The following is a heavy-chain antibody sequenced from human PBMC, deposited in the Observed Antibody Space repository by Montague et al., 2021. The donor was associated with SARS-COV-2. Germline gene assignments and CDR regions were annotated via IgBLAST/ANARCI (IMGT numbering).Heavy chain of an antibody. CDR1: GGSISSSSYY. CDR3: ARELEIHDFLSGYYIGD. CDR2: IYYSGST. D-gene: IGHD3-3*01. V-gene: IGHV4-61*01. Sequence: SETLSLTCTVSGGSISSSSYYWGWIRQPPGKGLEWIGYIYYSGSTSYNPSLKSRVTISLDTSKNQFSLNLTSVTAADTALYFCARELEIHDFLSGYYIGDWGQGTLVTVSS. J-gene: IGHJ4*02.